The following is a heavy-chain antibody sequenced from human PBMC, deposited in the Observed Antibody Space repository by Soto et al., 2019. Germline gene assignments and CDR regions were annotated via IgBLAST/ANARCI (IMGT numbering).Heavy chain of an antibody. CDR2: ISPSGGTI. CDR3: VRVGYAYGNDP. CDR1: GFTFSDYY. J-gene: IGHJ5*02. V-gene: IGHV3-11*01. D-gene: IGHD3-10*01. Sequence: QVQLVESGGGLVKPGGSLRLSCAASGFTFSDYYMSWIRQAPGKGLEWVSYISPSGGTIYYADSVKGRFTLSRDNAKNTLYLQMNSLRAEDTAVYHCVRVGYAYGNDPWGQGTLVAVSS.